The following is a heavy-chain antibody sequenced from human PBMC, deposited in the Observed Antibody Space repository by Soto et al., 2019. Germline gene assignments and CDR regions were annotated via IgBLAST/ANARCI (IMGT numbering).Heavy chain of an antibody. Sequence: QVQLVESGGGVVQPGRSLRLSCAASGFDFGTYGMHWVRQAPGKGPEWVAVIWYDGSNKYYADSVRGRFIISRDNSKSTLFLLLNSLRTEDTAVYYCARAVGPFDYWGQGSLVTVSS. CDR3: ARAVGPFDY. D-gene: IGHD1-26*01. J-gene: IGHJ4*02. V-gene: IGHV3-33*01. CDR1: GFDFGTYG. CDR2: IWYDGSNK.